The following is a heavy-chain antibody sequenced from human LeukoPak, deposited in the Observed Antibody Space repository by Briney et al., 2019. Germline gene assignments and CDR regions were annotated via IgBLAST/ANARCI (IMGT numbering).Heavy chain of an antibody. CDR3: ARRRGGDIVVVPAAIDY. CDR1: GGSFSGYY. V-gene: IGHV4-34*01. Sequence: SETLSLTCAVYGGSFSGYYWSWIRQPPGKGLEWIGEINHSGSTNYNPSLKSRVTISVDTSKNQFSLKLSSVTAADTAVYYCARRRGGDIVVVPAAIDYWGQGTLVTVS. D-gene: IGHD2-2*01. CDR2: INHSGST. J-gene: IGHJ4*02.